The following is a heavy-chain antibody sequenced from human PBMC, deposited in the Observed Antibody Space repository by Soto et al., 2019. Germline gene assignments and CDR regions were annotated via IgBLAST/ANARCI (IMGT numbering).Heavy chain of an antibody. V-gene: IGHV1-69*13. D-gene: IGHD5-12*01. CDR3: AREGSGYNF. J-gene: IGHJ4*02. CDR1: GGIFNNYS. CDR2: IVPVFGRP. Sequence: SVKVSCKASGGIFNNYSITWVRQAPGQGLEWMGGIVPVFGRPNYAQRFRGRLTITADESTSTGYMELISLRSDDTAVYYCAREGSGYNFWGQGTQVTVSS.